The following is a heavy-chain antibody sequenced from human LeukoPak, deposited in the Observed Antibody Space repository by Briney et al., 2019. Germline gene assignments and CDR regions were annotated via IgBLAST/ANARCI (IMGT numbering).Heavy chain of an antibody. J-gene: IGHJ3*02. CDR3: AREGWQGSSSWTGAFDI. CDR1: GGSIRSPGYY. V-gene: IGHV4-39*07. D-gene: IGHD6-13*01. Sequence: PSETLSLTCTVSGGSIRSPGYYWGWTRQPPGKGLEWIGSMYYSGSSFYNPSLKSRVAISVDTSKNQFSLKLSSVTAADTAVYYCAREGWQGSSSWTGAFDIWGQGTMVTVSS. CDR2: MYYSGSS.